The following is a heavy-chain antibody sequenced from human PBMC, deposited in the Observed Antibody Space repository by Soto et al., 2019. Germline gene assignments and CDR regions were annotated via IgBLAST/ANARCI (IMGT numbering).Heavy chain of an antibody. Sequence: ASVKVSCKVSGYTLTELSMHWVRQAPGKGLEWMGGFDPEDGETIYAQKFQGRVTMIEDTSTDTAYMELSSLGSEDTAVYYCATVPYYYGSGSYPYNWFDPWGQGTLVTVSS. CDR2: FDPEDGET. CDR3: ATVPYYYGSGSYPYNWFDP. V-gene: IGHV1-24*01. CDR1: GYTLTELS. J-gene: IGHJ5*02. D-gene: IGHD3-10*01.